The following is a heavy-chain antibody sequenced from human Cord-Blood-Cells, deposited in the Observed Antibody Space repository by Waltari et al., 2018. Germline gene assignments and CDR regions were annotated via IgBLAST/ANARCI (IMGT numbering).Heavy chain of an antibody. CDR3: AGSIDYGVPFDY. V-gene: IGHV4-34*01. D-gene: IGHD4-17*01. CDR1: GGSFSGYY. J-gene: IGHJ4*02. CDR2: INHSGGT. Sequence: QVQLQQWGAGLLKPSETLSLTCAVYGGSFSGYYWSWIRQPPGKGLEWIGEINHSGGTNYNPSLKSRVTISVDTSKNQFSLKLSSVTAADTAVYYCAGSIDYGVPFDYWGQGTLVTVSS.